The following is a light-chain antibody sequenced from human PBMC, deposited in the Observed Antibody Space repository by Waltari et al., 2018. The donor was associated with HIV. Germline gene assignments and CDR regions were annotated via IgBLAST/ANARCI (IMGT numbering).Light chain of an antibody. CDR3: QQYGTSPLT. Sequence: EIVLTQSPDTLSLSPGEGATLSCRARQNINNNYLAWYQQKPGHAPRLLIYASSLRATAIPDRFSGSGSGTDFTLTITRLDPEDFAVYYCQQYGTSPLTFGGGARVEIK. V-gene: IGKV3-20*01. J-gene: IGKJ4*01. CDR2: ASS. CDR1: QNINNNY.